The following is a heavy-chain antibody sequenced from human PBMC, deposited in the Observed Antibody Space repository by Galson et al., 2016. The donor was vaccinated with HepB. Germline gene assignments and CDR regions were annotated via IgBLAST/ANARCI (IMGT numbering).Heavy chain of an antibody. Sequence: LRLSCAGSGFTFGNYAMSWFRQAPGKGLEWVGLIRSKGYRGTAEYAASMKGRFTISRDDSKSIAYLQMNSLKTEDTAVHYCSRDHGDYDYYYYGMDVWGPGTTVTVAS. CDR2: IRSKGYRGTA. V-gene: IGHV3-49*03. CDR1: GFTFGNYA. CDR3: SRDHGDYDYYYYGMDV. J-gene: IGHJ6*02. D-gene: IGHD4-17*01.